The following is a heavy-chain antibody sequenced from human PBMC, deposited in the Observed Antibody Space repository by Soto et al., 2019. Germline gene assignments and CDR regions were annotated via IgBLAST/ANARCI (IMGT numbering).Heavy chain of an antibody. Sequence: PGGSLRLSCAASGFTFRNYGMNWVRQAPGKGLEWVSYIGIGSSTKYYADSVKGRFTISRDNAKNSLYLQMNSLRAEATAVYYCARDRLYYNDISGRPLNAFDVWGQETMVTVSS. J-gene: IGHJ3*01. CDR3: ARDRLYYNDISGRPLNAFDV. CDR2: IGIGSSTK. V-gene: IGHV3-48*01. D-gene: IGHD3-22*01. CDR1: GFTFRNYG.